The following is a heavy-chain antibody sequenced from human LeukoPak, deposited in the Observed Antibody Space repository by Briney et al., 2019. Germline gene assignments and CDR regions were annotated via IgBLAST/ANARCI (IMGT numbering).Heavy chain of an antibody. V-gene: IGHV1-69*13. Sequence: GASVKVSCKASGYTFTKFGVGWVRQAPGQGLEWMGGIIPIFGTANYAQKFQGRVTITADESTSTAYMELSSLRSEDTAVYYCARGTDYYDSSGPGYFDYWGQGTLVTVSS. J-gene: IGHJ4*02. D-gene: IGHD3-22*01. CDR2: IIPIFGTA. CDR1: GYTFTKFG. CDR3: ARGTDYYDSSGPGYFDY.